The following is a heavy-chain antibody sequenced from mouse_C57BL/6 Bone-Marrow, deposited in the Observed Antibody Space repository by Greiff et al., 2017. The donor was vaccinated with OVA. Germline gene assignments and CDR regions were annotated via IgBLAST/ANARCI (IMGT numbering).Heavy chain of an antibody. CDR3: ARWWLLRYAMDG. Sequence: QVQLQQPGAELVKPGASVKMSCKASGYTFTSYWITWVKQRPGQGLEWIGDIYPGSGSTNYNEKFKSKATLTVDTSSSTAYFQLSSMTSEYSAVYYCARWWLLRYAMDGWGQGPSVTVSS. V-gene: IGHV1-55*01. CDR2: IYPGSGST. D-gene: IGHD2-3*01. J-gene: IGHJ4*01. CDR1: GYTFTSYW.